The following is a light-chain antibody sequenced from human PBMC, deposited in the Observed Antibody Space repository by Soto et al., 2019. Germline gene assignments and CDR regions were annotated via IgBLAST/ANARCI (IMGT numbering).Light chain of an antibody. CDR3: QSYDSSLSAL. V-gene: IGLV1-40*01. CDR2: GNN. Sequence: QSVLTQPPSVSGAPGQRVTISCTGSTSNIGAYDVHWYQQLPKRAPKLLIYGNNKRPSGVPDRFSASKSGTSASLAITGLQAEDEADYYCQSYDSSLSALFGAGTKVTVL. J-gene: IGLJ2*01. CDR1: TSNIGAYD.